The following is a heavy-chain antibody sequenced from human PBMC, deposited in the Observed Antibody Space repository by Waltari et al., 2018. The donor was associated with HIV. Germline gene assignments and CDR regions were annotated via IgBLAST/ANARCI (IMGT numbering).Heavy chain of an antibody. D-gene: IGHD2-15*01. CDR3: ALRPVVHYYGMDV. CDR1: GGSFSGYY. Sequence: QVQLQQWGAGLLKPSETLSLTCAVYGGSFSGYYWSWIRQPPGKGLEWIGEINHSGSTNYNPSLKSRVTISVDTSKNQFSLKLSSVTAADTAVYYCALRPVVHYYGMDVWGQGTTVTVSS. V-gene: IGHV4-34*01. J-gene: IGHJ6*02. CDR2: INHSGST.